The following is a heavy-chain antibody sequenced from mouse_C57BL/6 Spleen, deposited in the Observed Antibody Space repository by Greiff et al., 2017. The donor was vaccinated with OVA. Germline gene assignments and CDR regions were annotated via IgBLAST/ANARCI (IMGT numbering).Heavy chain of an antibody. J-gene: IGHJ3*01. CDR3: AREYMVTPSY. CDR1: GYAFSSYW. Sequence: VQGVESGAELVKPGASVKISCKASGYAFSSYWMNWVKQRPGKGLEWIGQIYPGDGDTNYNGKFKGKATLTADKSSSTAYMQLSSLTSEDSAVYFCAREYMVTPSYWGQGTLVTVSA. D-gene: IGHD2-2*01. CDR2: IYPGDGDT. V-gene: IGHV1-80*01.